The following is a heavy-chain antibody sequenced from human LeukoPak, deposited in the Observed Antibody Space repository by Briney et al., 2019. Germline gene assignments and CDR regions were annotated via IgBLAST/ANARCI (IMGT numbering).Heavy chain of an antibody. CDR2: IYTSGST. Sequence: SETLSLTCTVSGGSISSYYWSWIRQPAGKGLEWIGRIYTSGSTNYNPSLKSRVTMSVDTSKNQFSLKLSSVTAADTAVYYCASTNYYDSSGYFHDAFDIWGQGTMVTVSS. V-gene: IGHV4-4*07. CDR1: GGSISSYY. CDR3: ASTNYYDSSGYFHDAFDI. D-gene: IGHD3-22*01. J-gene: IGHJ3*02.